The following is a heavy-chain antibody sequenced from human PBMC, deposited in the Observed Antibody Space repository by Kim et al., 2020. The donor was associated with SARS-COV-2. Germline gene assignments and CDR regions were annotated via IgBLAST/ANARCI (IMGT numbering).Heavy chain of an antibody. Sequence: WGSLRLSCAASGVTFSDYYMSWIRQAPGKGLEWVSYISSSSSYTNYADSVKGRFTISRDNAKNSLYLQRNSLRAEDTAVYYCGREEGYILDWVQGTLVT. CDR1: GVTFSDYY. J-gene: IGHJ4*02. CDR3: GREEGYILD. CDR2: ISSSSSYT. D-gene: IGHD1-1*01. V-gene: IGHV3-11*05.